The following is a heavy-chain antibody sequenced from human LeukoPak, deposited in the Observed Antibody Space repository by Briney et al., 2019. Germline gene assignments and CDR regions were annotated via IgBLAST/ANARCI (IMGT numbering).Heavy chain of an antibody. CDR2: ISGSGGST. J-gene: IGHJ6*03. V-gene: IGHV3-23*01. D-gene: IGHD2-15*01. Sequence: GGSLRLSCAASGFTFSSYAMSWVRQAPGKGLEWVSAISGSGGSTYYADSVKGRFTISRDNSKNTLYLQMNSLRAEDTAVYYCAKTPHAAPYYYYYMDVWGKGTTVTVSS. CDR3: AKTPHAAPYYYYYMDV. CDR1: GFTFSSYA.